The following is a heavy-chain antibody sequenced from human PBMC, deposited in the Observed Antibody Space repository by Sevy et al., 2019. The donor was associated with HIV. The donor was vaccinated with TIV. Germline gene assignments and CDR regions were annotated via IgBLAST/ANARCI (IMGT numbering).Heavy chain of an antibody. D-gene: IGHD1-7*01. CDR2: IKKDAGQK. Sequence: GGSLRLSCAASGFTFSKYWMGWVRQAPGKGLEWVANIKKDAGQKYYVDSVKGRFTISRDNAKNSLYLQMNSLRAEDTAVYFCARDDENYYFHYWGQGTLVTVSS. CDR3: ARDDENYYFHY. V-gene: IGHV3-7*01. J-gene: IGHJ4*02. CDR1: GFTFSKYW.